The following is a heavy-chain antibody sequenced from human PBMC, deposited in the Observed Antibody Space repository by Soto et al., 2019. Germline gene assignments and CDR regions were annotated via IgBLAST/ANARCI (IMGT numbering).Heavy chain of an antibody. CDR3: ARERVISRDSSGYPTGWFDP. V-gene: IGHV4-31*03. CDR1: GGSISSGGYY. CDR2: INYSGNT. D-gene: IGHD3-22*01. Sequence: ASETLSLTCTVSGGSISSGGYYWSWTRQRPGKGLEWIGYINYSGNTYYNPSLKSRLTISVDTSKNQFSLRLSSVTAADTAVYYCARERVISRDSSGYPTGWFDPWGQGTLVTVSS. J-gene: IGHJ5*02.